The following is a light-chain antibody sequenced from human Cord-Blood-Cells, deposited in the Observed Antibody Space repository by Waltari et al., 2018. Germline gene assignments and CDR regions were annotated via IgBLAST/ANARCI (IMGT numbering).Light chain of an antibody. CDR3: QQYNNWPPFT. V-gene: IGKV3-15*01. Sequence: EIVMTQSPATLSVSPGERATLSCRASQSVSSNLAWYQQKPGQAPRLLIYGASARATGIPAGFRGSVSGTEFTITISSLQSEDFAVYYCQQYNNWPPFTFGPGTRVEIK. J-gene: IGKJ3*01. CDR1: QSVSSN. CDR2: GAS.